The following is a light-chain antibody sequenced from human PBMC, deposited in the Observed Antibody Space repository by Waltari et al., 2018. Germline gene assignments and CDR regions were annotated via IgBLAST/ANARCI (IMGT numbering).Light chain of an antibody. CDR2: KAS. Sequence: DIQMTQSPSTLSASVGDRVTIICRARQSINRWLAWYQQKPGEAPKVLIYKASTLESGVPSRFSGSGSGTEFTLTISSLQPDDFAIYYCQQYKSYSPYTFGRGTKLEI. J-gene: IGKJ2*01. CDR3: QQYKSYSPYT. V-gene: IGKV1-5*03. CDR1: QSINRW.